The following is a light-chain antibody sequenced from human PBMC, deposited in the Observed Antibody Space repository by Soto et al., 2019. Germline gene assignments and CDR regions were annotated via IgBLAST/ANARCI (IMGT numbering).Light chain of an antibody. V-gene: IGKV3-15*01. J-gene: IGKJ4*01. CDR1: QSVSSN. Sequence: EIVMTQSPATLSVSPGERATLYCRASQSVSSNLAWYQQKPGQAPRLLIYGASSRATGIPVRFSGSGSETDFTLTISSLQSEDLATYYCLQDYNYPLTFGGGTKVEIK. CDR3: LQDYNYPLT. CDR2: GAS.